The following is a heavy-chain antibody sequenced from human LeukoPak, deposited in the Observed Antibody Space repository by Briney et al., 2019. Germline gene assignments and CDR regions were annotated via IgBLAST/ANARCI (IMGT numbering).Heavy chain of an antibody. CDR2: IIPIFGIA. CDR1: GGTFNSYA. D-gene: IGHD6-19*01. CDR3: ARAPYSSGGSTNYYYYYYMDV. J-gene: IGHJ6*03. Sequence: ASVKVSCKASGGTFNSYAISWVRQVPGQGLEWMGGIIPIFGIANYAQKFQGRVTITAEESTDTAYMELSSLRSEDTAVYYCARAPYSSGGSTNYYYYYYMDVRDKGTTVTVSS. V-gene: IGHV1-69*13.